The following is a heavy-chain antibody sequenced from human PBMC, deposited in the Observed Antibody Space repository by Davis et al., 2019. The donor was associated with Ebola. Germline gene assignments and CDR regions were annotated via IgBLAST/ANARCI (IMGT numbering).Heavy chain of an antibody. CDR3: AKDSGSYYRAGIYY. D-gene: IGHD1-26*01. CDR2: IIPIFGTA. V-gene: IGHV1-69*13. CDR1: RCTFSSYA. Sequence: AASVTVSCQASRCTFSSYALSWVRQAPGQGLEWMGGIIPIFGTANYAQKFQGRVTITADESTSTAYMELSSLRSEDTAVYYCAKDSGSYYRAGIYYWGQGTLVTVSS. J-gene: IGHJ4*02.